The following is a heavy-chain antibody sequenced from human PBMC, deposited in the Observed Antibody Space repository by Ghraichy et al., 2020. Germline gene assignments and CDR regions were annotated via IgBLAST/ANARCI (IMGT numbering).Heavy chain of an antibody. D-gene: IGHD6-19*01. V-gene: IGHV3-23*01. CDR3: AKDYDPRAVAGAGFPY. Sequence: GGSLRLSCAASGFTFSSYAMSWVRQAPGKGLEWVSAISGSGGSTYYADSVKGRFTISRDNSKNTLYLQMNSLRAEDTAVYYCAKDYDPRAVAGAGFPYWGQGTLVTVSS. J-gene: IGHJ4*02. CDR2: ISGSGGST. CDR1: GFTFSSYA.